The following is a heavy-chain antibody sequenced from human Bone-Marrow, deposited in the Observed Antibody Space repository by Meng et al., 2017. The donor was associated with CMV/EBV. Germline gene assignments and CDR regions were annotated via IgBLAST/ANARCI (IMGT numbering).Heavy chain of an antibody. Sequence: GGSLRLSCAASRFTFSLYAMHWVRQAPGKGLEWVSVISFDGNTKYYADSVQGRFTISRDNSRNTLNLLMNSLRTEDTAVYYCAKMMGVVPHYYYGMDVCGQGTTVTVSS. CDR3: AKMMGVVPHYYYGMDV. CDR1: RFTFSLYA. D-gene: IGHD2-2*01. V-gene: IGHV3-30*04. CDR2: ISFDGNTK. J-gene: IGHJ6*02.